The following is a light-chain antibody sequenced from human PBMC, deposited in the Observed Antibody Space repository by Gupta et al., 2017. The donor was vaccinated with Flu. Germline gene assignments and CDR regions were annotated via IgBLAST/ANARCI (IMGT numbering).Light chain of an antibody. CDR1: QNVYSI. CDR3: RQRGNWRPFT. J-gene: IGKJ5*01. Sequence: DTLSLSPWTRASLSCWASQNVYSILVWYQQKPAQAPRLLLYYAATKATCVLARFSGSRSGTNVTPTISSRVPDDYVVFYCRQRGNWRPFTFGHGTRLEVK. V-gene: IGKV3-11*01. CDR2: YAA.